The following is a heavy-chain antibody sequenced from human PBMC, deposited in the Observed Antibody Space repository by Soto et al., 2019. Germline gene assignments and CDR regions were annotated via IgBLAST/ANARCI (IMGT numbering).Heavy chain of an antibody. V-gene: IGHV3-13*01. J-gene: IGHJ6*02. D-gene: IGHD2-15*01. Sequence: EVQLVESGGGLVQPGGSLRLSCAASGFTFSSYDMHWVRQATGKGLEWVSGIGSAGDTYYPGSVKGRFTISRENARNSVYLQLNSLTVEDTAVYYCASYPIGYCSGGSCQRDVWGQGTTVTVAS. CDR2: IGSAGDT. CDR3: ASYPIGYCSGGSCQRDV. CDR1: GFTFSSYD.